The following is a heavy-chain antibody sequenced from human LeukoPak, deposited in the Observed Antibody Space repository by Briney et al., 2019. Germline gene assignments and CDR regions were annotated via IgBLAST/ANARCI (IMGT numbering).Heavy chain of an antibody. Sequence: SETLSLTCTVSGGSISSYYWSWIRQPPGKGLEWIGYIYYSGSTNYNPSLKSRATISVDTSKNQFSLKLSSVTAADTAVYYCARDAAAPYLNNRYFDLWGRGTLVTVSS. V-gene: IGHV4-59*01. CDR3: ARDAAAPYLNNRYFDL. CDR2: IYYSGST. J-gene: IGHJ2*01. D-gene: IGHD1-14*01. CDR1: GGSISSYY.